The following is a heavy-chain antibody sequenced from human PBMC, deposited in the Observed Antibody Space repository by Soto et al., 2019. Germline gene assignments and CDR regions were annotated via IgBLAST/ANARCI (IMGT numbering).Heavy chain of an antibody. CDR1: GGSISSYY. V-gene: IGHV4-59*01. CDR2: IYYSGST. CDR3: ARLREDWNPEWFDP. J-gene: IGHJ5*02. Sequence: SETLSLTCTVSGGSISSYYWSWIRQPPGKGLEWIGYIYYSGSTNYNPSLTSRVTISVDTSKNQFSLKLSSVTAADTAVYYCARLREDWNPEWFDPWGQGTLVTVSS. D-gene: IGHD1-1*01.